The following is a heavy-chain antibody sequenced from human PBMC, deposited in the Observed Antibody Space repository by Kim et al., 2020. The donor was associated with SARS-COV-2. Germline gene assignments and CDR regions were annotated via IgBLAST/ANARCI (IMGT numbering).Heavy chain of an antibody. CDR1: GDSISSSSYY. V-gene: IGHV4-39*07. Sequence: SETLSLTCTVSGDSISSSSYYLAWIRQPPGKGLEWIGSIHYSGSSYYNPSLKSRVTISVDTSKNQFSLKLTSVTAADTAVYYCARDLWGWRQLDNWIDH. D-gene: IGHD3-16*01. CDR2: IHYSGSS. J-gene: IGHJ5*02. CDR3: ARDLWGWRQLDNWIDH.